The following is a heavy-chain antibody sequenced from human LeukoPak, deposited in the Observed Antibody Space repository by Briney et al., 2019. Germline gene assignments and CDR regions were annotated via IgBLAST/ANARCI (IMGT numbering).Heavy chain of an antibody. Sequence: GGSLRLSCAASGFIFSTYAMHSVRQAPGEGLEYVSSISGNGGNTYYANSVKGRFTISRDNSKNTLYLQMGSPRTEDMAVYYCARDHYYDSSAYYAPGGYWGQGTLVTVSS. J-gene: IGHJ4*02. CDR2: ISGNGGNT. V-gene: IGHV3-64*01. D-gene: IGHD3-22*01. CDR1: GFIFSTYA. CDR3: ARDHYYDSSAYYAPGGY.